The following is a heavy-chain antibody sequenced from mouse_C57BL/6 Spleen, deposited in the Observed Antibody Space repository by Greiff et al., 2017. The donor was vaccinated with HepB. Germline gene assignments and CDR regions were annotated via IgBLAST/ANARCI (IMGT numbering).Heavy chain of an antibody. D-gene: IGHD1-1*01. CDR3: ARTLMYYYGSSPPYFDY. V-gene: IGHV3-6*01. CDR2: ISYDGSN. J-gene: IGHJ2*01. CDR1: GYSITSGYY. Sequence: EVKLMESGPGLVKPSQSLSLTCSVTGYSITSGYYWNWIRQFPGNKLEWMGYISYDGSNNYNPSLKNRITITRDTSKNQFFLKLNSVTTEDTATYYCARTLMYYYGSSPPYFDYWGQGTTLTVSS.